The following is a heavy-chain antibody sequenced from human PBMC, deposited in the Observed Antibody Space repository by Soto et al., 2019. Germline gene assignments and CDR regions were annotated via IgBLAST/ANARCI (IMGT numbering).Heavy chain of an antibody. D-gene: IGHD1-26*01. CDR3: AKGLEVGKNNYYYYMDV. CDR1: EFTISRHG. Sequence: EVQLLEAGGSLVQPGGSLTLSCAASEFTISRHGMSWVRQAPGKGLEWVSSIRGSGRSEYYADSVKGRFTISRDTSNNTLFLQMINLRAEDKAIYYCAKGLEVGKNNYYYYMDVWGEGTTVTVSS. CDR2: IRGSGRSE. V-gene: IGHV3-23*01. J-gene: IGHJ6*03.